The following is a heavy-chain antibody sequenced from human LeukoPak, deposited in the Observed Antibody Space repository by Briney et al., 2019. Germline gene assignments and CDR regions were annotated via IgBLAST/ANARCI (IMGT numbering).Heavy chain of an antibody. J-gene: IGHJ3*02. D-gene: IGHD6-19*01. V-gene: IGHV4-4*07. CDR3: ARGVKMYSSGWYWAFDI. CDR2: IYTSGST. Sequence: SETLSLTCTVSGGSISSYYWSWIRQPAGKGLEWIGRIYTSGSTNYNPSLKSRVTISVDKSKNQFSLKLSSVTAADTAVYYCARGVKMYSSGWYWAFDIWGQGTMVTVSS. CDR1: GGSISSYY.